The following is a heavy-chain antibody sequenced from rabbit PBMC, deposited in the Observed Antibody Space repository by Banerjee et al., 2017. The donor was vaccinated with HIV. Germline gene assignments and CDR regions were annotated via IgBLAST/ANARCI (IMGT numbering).Heavy chain of an antibody. CDR1: GFSFSSGYD. CDR3: AREDTYPSSSGYFGKFNL. D-gene: IGHD1-1*01. J-gene: IGHJ4*01. Sequence: QEQLVESGGGLVKPGASLTLTCKASGFSFSSGYDMCWVRQAPGKGLEWIGYIDPDYGNTDYASWVNGRFTISLDNAQNTVDLKMTSLTAADTATYFCAREDTYPSSSGYFGKFNLWGPGTLVTVS. CDR2: IDPDYGNT. V-gene: IGHV1S43*01.